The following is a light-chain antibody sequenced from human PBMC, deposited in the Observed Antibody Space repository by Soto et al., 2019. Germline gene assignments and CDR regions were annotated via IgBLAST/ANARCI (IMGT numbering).Light chain of an antibody. Sequence: SYELTQPPSVSVSPGQTASITCSGDKLGDKYACWYQQKPGQSPVLVIYQDSKRPSGIPERFSGSNSGNTATLTISGTQAMDEADYYCQAWDSKVFGGGTKLT. CDR2: QDS. V-gene: IGLV3-1*01. CDR3: QAWDSKV. CDR1: KLGDKY. J-gene: IGLJ2*01.